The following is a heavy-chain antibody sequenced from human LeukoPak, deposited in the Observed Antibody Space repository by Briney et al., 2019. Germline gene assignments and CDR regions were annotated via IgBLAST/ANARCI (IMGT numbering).Heavy chain of an antibody. CDR3: ARSYDFWSGPPFDP. CDR1: GHTFTSYG. Sequence: ASVKVSCKASGHTFTSYGISWVRQAPGQGLEWMGWINPNSGGTKYAQKFQGRVTLTRDTSISTAYMELSRLRCDDTAVYYCARSYDFWSGPPFDPWGQGTLVTVSS. V-gene: IGHV1-2*02. J-gene: IGHJ5*02. D-gene: IGHD3-3*01. CDR2: INPNSGGT.